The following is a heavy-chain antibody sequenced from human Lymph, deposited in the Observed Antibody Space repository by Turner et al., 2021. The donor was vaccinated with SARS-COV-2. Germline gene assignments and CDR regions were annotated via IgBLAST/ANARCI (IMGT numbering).Heavy chain of an antibody. CDR2: IYSGGST. V-gene: IGHV3-53*01. J-gene: IGHJ4*02. Sequence: EVQLVESGGGLIQPGGSLRPSCAASEFTVSSNYMSWVRQAPGKGLEWVSIIYSGGSTYYADSVKGRFTISRDNSKNTLYLQMNSLRAEDTAVYYCARVLPYGDYFDYWGQGTLVTVSS. CDR3: ARVLPYGDYFDY. D-gene: IGHD4-17*01. CDR1: EFTVSSNY.